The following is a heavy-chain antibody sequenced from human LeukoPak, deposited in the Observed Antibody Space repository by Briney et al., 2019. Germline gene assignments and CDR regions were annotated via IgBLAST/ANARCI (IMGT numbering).Heavy chain of an antibody. V-gene: IGHV4-39*07. D-gene: IGHD6-13*01. J-gene: IGHJ4*02. CDR3: ARGLAIGSSNWYGGDFDY. Sequence: SETLSLTCTVSGGSISSSAYYWGWVRQPPGKGLEWIGSIYYSGGTYYNPSLKSRVTISVDTSKNQFSLKLSSVTAADTAVYYCARGLAIGSSNWYGGDFDYWGQGALVTVSS. CDR2: IYYSGGT. CDR1: GGSISSSAYY.